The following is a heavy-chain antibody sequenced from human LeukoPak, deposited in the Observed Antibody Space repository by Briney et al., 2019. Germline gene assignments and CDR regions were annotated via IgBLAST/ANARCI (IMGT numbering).Heavy chain of an antibody. CDR3: AREEYSSDWYGHDS. D-gene: IGHD6-13*01. Sequence: ASVKVSCKASGYTFTSHGISWVRQAPGQGLEWMGWIRAYNGNTNYAQKLQGRVTMTTDTSTSTAYMELRSLRSDDTAVYYCAREEYSSDWYGHDSWGQGTLVTVSS. CDR1: GYTFTSHG. CDR2: IRAYNGNT. V-gene: IGHV1-18*01. J-gene: IGHJ4*02.